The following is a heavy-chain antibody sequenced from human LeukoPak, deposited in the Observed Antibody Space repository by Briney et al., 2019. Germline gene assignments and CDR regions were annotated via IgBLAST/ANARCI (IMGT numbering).Heavy chain of an antibody. D-gene: IGHD2-15*01. CDR2: IWYDGSNK. CDR1: GFTFSSYG. V-gene: IGHV3-30*02. J-gene: IGHJ4*02. CDR3: AKGNDGSRYSSVDY. Sequence: GGSLRLSCAASGFTFSSYGMHWVRQAPGKGLEWVAVIWYDGSNKYYADTVKGRFNISRDNSKNTLYLQMDSLRAEDTAVYYCAKGNDGSRYSSVDYWGQGALVTVSS.